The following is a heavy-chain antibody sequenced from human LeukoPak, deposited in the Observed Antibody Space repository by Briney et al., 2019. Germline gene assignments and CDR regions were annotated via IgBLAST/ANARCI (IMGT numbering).Heavy chain of an antibody. D-gene: IGHD3-22*01. J-gene: IGHJ1*01. V-gene: IGHV4-39*07. CDR3: ARDQPYYYDSSGLQH. CDR2: IYYSGST. Sequence: SETLSLTCTVSGGSISSSSYYWGWIRQPPGKGLEWIGSIYYSGSTYYNPSLKSRVTISVDTSKNQFSLKLSSVTAADTAVYYCARDQPYYYDSSGLQHWGQGTLVTVSS. CDR1: GGSISSSSYY.